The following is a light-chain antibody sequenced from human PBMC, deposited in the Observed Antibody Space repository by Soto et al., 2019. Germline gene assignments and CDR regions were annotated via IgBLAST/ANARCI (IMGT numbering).Light chain of an antibody. Sequence: EIVMTQSPVTLSVSPGERATLSCRASQSVSSNLAWYQHKPGQAPRLLIYGASTRATGVPARFSGSGSGTEFTLTISSLQSEDFAVYYCQHYTNWPPWTFGQGTKVEIK. J-gene: IGKJ1*01. CDR3: QHYTNWPPWT. CDR2: GAS. V-gene: IGKV3-15*01. CDR1: QSVSSN.